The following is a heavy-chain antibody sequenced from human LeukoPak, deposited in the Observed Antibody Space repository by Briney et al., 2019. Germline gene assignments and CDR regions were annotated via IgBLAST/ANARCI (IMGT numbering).Heavy chain of an antibody. V-gene: IGHV4-4*07. Sequence: PSETLSLTCTVSGGSISSYYWSWIRQPAGKGLEWIGRIYTSGSTNYNPSLKSRVTMSVDTSKSQFSLSLSSVTAADTAVYYCVREVWQQVVRIDFWGQGTLVTVSS. J-gene: IGHJ4*02. CDR1: GGSISSYY. CDR3: VREVWQQVVRIDF. D-gene: IGHD6-13*01. CDR2: IYTSGST.